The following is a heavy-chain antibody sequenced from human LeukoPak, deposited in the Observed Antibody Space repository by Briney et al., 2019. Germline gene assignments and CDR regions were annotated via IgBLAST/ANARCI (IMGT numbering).Heavy chain of an antibody. J-gene: IGHJ4*02. CDR1: GYTFTGYY. CDR3: ARGGYSPDRSFTY. V-gene: IGHV1-2*02. Sequence: ASVKVSCEASGYTFTGYYLHWVRQAPGQGLEWMGWINPSGGTNYAQKFQGRVTMTRDTSISTAYMELSRLRSDDTAVYYCARGGYSPDRSFTYWGQGSLVTVSS. D-gene: IGHD2-15*01. CDR2: INPSGGT.